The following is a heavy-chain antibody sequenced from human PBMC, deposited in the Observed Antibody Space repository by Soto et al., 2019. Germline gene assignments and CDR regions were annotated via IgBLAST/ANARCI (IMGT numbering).Heavy chain of an antibody. J-gene: IGHJ4*02. D-gene: IGHD2-2*02. CDR3: AKQSKWSSTSFYSGVSICPLGC. CDR1: GFTFSTHA. CDR2: TSATGSTT. Sequence: GGSLRLSCAVSGFTFSTHAMSWVRQAPGKGLEWVSGTSATGSTTYYADSVKGQFTISRDNSKNTLYLQMNSLRAEDTAVYYCAKQSKWSSTSFYSGVSICPLGCWGQGTLVTFSS. V-gene: IGHV3-23*01.